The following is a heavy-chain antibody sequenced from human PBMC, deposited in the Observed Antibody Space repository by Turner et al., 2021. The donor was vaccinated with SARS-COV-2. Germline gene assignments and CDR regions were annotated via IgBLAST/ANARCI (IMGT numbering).Heavy chain of an antibody. CDR1: GGSFSGYY. CDR2: IHPSGST. D-gene: IGHD2-21*02. CDR3: SRGDDSRKSGLL. Sequence: QVHLQQWGAGLFKPSETLSLTCAVYGGSFSGYYWTWSRQPPGKGLEWIGEIHPSGSTYYNPSLKSRVTISQDTSKSQFSLNLSSVTAADTAVYHCSRGDDSRKSGLLWGQGTLVTVSS. J-gene: IGHJ4*02. V-gene: IGHV4-34*01.